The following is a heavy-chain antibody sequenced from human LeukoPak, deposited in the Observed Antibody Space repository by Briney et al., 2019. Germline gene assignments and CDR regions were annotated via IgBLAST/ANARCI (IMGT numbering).Heavy chain of an antibody. CDR2: ISTYTGVT. CDR1: GFSFTSFG. V-gene: IGHV1-18*04. J-gene: IGHJ5*02. D-gene: IGHD4-11*01. CDR3: ARDSDYSGNGNGDWFDP. Sequence: GASVEVSCKASGFSFTSFGVTWVRQAPGQGLEWMGWISTYTGVTHYAEKFEDRVTMSIDTSTTTAYMELRSLRYDDTAVYYCARDSDYSGNGNGDWFDPWGQGTVVTVSS.